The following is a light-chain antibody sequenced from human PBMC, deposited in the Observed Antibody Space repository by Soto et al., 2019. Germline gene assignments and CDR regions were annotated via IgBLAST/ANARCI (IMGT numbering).Light chain of an antibody. J-gene: IGLJ1*01. Sequence: QSALTQPASVSRSPGQSITISCTGTSSDVGGYNYVSWYQHHPGKAPKLMIYDVSNRPSGVSNRFSGSKSGNTASLTISGLQAEDEADYYCSSYTSSTTPFVFGTGTKLTVL. CDR1: SSDVGGYNY. CDR3: SSYTSSTTPFV. V-gene: IGLV2-14*03. CDR2: DVS.